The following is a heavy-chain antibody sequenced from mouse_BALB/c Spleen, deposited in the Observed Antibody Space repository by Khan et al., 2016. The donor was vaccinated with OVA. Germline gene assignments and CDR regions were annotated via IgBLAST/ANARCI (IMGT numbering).Heavy chain of an antibody. D-gene: IGHD2-14*01. CDR1: GFSLTRYN. CDR3: ARAYYRYGGYYAMDY. V-gene: IGHV2-6-4*01. J-gene: IGHJ4*01. CDR2: IWGGGGT. Sequence: QVQLKESGPGLVAPSQSLYITCTVSGFSLTRYNIHWVRQPPGKGLEWLGMIWGGGGTDYNSTIKYSQSINKYNATSQVFLKMNNLQTDDTAMYSCARAYYRYGGYYAMDYWGQGTSVTVSS.